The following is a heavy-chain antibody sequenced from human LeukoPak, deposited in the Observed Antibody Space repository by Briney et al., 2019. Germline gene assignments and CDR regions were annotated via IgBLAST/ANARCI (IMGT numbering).Heavy chain of an antibody. J-gene: IGHJ6*03. CDR2: ISSSSSTI. CDR1: GFTFSSYS. V-gene: IGHV3-48*01. Sequence: GGSLRLSCAASGFTFSSYSMNWVRQAPGKGLEWVSYISSSSSTIYYADSVKGRFTISRDNAKNSLYLQMNSLRAEDTAVYYCARDARYNWNDDYMDVWGKGTTATVSS. CDR3: ARDARYNWNDDYMDV. D-gene: IGHD1-1*01.